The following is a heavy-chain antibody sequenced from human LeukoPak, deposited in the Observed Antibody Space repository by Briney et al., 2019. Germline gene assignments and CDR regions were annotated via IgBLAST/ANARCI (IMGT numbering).Heavy chain of an antibody. J-gene: IGHJ3*02. CDR1: GGSISSYY. Sequence: PSETLSLTCTVSGGSISSYYWSWIRQPAGKGLEWIGRIYTSGSTNYNPSLKSRVIMSVDTSKNQISLKVNSVTAADTAVYYCARVGGVPLGAFDIWAQGTMVTVSS. CDR2: IYTSGST. V-gene: IGHV4-4*07. D-gene: IGHD3-16*01. CDR3: ARVGGVPLGAFDI.